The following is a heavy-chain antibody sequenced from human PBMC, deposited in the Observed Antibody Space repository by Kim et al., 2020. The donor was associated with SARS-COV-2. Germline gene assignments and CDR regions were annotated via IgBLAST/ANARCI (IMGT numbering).Heavy chain of an antibody. J-gene: IGHJ4*02. CDR2: IWYDGSNK. Sequence: GGSLRLSCAASGFTFSSYGMHWVRQAPGKGLEWVAVIWYDGSNKYYADSVKGRFTISRDNSKNTLYLQMNSLRAEDTAVYYCAKDRATKSFTGYFDYWGQGTLVTVSS. CDR1: GFTFSSYG. CDR3: AKDRATKSFTGYFDY. D-gene: IGHD1-1*01. V-gene: IGHV3-33*06.